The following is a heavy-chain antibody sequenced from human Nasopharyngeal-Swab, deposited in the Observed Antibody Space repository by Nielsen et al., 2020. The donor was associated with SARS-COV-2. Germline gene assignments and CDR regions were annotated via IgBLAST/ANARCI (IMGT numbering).Heavy chain of an antibody. Sequence: SETLSLTCTVSGGSISSYYWSWIRQPPGKGLEWIGYIYYSGSTNYNPSLKSRVTISVDTSKNQFSLKLSSVTAADTAVYYCATSMGSSWYVFDNWGQGTLVAVSS. J-gene: IGHJ4*02. D-gene: IGHD6-13*01. CDR3: ATSMGSSWYVFDN. CDR1: GGSISSYY. CDR2: IYYSGST. V-gene: IGHV4-59*01.